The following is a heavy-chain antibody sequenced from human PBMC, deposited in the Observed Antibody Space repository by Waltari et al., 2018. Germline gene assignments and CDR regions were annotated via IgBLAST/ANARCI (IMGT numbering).Heavy chain of an antibody. Sequence: QLQLQESGPGLVKPSETLSLTCTGPGGSISSSSYYWGWIRQPPGKGLEWIGSIYYSGSTYYNPSLKSRVTISVDTSKNQFSLKLSSVTAADTAVYYCARYSSGYFSGVDPWGQGTLVTVSS. CDR3: ARYSSGYFSGVDP. J-gene: IGHJ5*02. V-gene: IGHV4-39*07. D-gene: IGHD6-19*01. CDR2: IYYSGST. CDR1: GGSISSSSYY.